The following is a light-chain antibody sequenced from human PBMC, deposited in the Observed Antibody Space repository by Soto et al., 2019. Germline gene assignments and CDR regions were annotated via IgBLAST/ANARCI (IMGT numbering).Light chain of an antibody. Sequence: EIVLTQSPATLSLSPGERATLSCVASQSVSSSYLAWYQQKPGLAPRLLIYDASSRATGIPDRFSGSGSGTDFTLTISRLEPEDFAVYYCQQYGSSLSITFGQGTRLEIK. CDR2: DAS. CDR1: QSVSSSY. V-gene: IGKV3D-20*01. CDR3: QQYGSSLSIT. J-gene: IGKJ5*01.